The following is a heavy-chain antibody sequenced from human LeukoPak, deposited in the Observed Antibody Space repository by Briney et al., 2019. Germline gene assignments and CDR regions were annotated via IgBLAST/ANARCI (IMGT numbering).Heavy chain of an antibody. CDR3: AKDLREYYYYYGMDV. CDR2: ISYDGSNK. D-gene: IGHD1-26*01. J-gene: IGHJ6*04. Sequence: GGSLRLSCAASGFTFSSYGMHWVRQAPGKGLEWVAVISYDGSNKYYADSVKGRFTISRDNSKNTLYLQMNSLRAEDTAVYYCAKDLREYYYYYGMDVWGKGTTVTVSS. CDR1: GFTFSSYG. V-gene: IGHV3-30*18.